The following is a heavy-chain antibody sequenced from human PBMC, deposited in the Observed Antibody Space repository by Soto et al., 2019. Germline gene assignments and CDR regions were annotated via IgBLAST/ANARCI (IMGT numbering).Heavy chain of an antibody. CDR3: ARLYDFWSDYYTPYFDY. D-gene: IGHD3-3*01. CDR1: DGSISSGDYY. V-gene: IGHV4-30-4*01. Sequence: HVQLQESGPGLVKPSQTLSLTCTVSDGSISSGDYYWSWIRQPPGKGLEWIGYIYYTGSTYYSPALKSRLTIPVDTSKNQFSLKLTSVTAADTAVYYCARLYDFWSDYYTPYFDYWGQGTLVTVSS. CDR2: IYYTGST. J-gene: IGHJ4*02.